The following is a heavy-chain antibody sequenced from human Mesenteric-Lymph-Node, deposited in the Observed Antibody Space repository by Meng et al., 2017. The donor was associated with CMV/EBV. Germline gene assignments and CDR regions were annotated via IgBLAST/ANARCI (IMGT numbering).Heavy chain of an antibody. D-gene: IGHD3-22*01. Sequence: QLQLQESGPGLVKPSETLSLLCIVSGDSISNSTYYWTWIRQPPGKGLEWIGSVHHSGTTYYNPSLKGRLTISVDTSANLFSLRLTTVTAADTATYYCARRGNYDSDYSEYWGQGTLVTVSS. V-gene: IGHV4-39*01. CDR3: ARRGNYDSDYSEY. CDR1: GDSISNSTYY. CDR2: VHHSGTT. J-gene: IGHJ4*02.